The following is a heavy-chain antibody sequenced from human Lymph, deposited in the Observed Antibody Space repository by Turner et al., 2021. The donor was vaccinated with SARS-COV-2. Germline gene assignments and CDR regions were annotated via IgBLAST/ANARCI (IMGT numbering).Heavy chain of an antibody. CDR2: ISGSGGST. CDR3: AKNEMALIVVVVTLFDY. Sequence: EVQLLESGGGLVQPGGSLRLSCAASGFTFSSYAMSWVRQAPGKVLEWVSTISGSGGSTYYADSVKGRFTISRDNSKNTLYLQMNSRRAEDTAVDYCAKNEMALIVVVVTLFDYWGQGTLVTVSS. D-gene: IGHD3-22*01. CDR1: GFTFSSYA. V-gene: IGHV3-23*01. J-gene: IGHJ4*02.